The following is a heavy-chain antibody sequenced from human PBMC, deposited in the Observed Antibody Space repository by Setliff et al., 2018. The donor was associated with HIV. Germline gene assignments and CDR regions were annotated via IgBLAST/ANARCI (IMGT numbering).Heavy chain of an antibody. D-gene: IGHD2-15*01. CDR1: SGSISDSRYY. Sequence: SETLSLTCTVSSGSISDSRYYWGWIRQAPGKGLEWIVSIYYSGSLYYSPSLKSRLTVSVDTSKNQFSLTLSAVTATDTAVYYCASQYCSAGSCFSDYWGQGTMVTVSS. CDR2: IYYSGSL. J-gene: IGHJ4*02. CDR3: ASQYCSAGSCFSDY. V-gene: IGHV4-39*01.